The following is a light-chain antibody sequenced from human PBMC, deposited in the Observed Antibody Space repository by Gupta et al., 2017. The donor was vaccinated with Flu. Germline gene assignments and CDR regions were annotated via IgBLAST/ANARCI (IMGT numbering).Light chain of an antibody. CDR2: EVS. CDR3: SSYTSSSTDVV. J-gene: IGLJ2*01. V-gene: IGLV2-14*01. CDR1: SSDVGAYDY. Sequence: QSALTQPASVSGSPGQSITISCTGTSSDVGAYDYVSWYQQHPGKAPKLMVYEVSNRPSGVSNRFAVSKSGNTASLTISGLQTEDEADYYCSSYTSSSTDVVFGGGTKLTVL.